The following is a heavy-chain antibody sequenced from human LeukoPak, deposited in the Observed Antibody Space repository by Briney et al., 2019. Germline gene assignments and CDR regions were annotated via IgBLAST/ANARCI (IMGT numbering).Heavy chain of an antibody. CDR2: ISGSGGST. CDR3: AKDSSVAGYRDYFDY. Sequence: PGGSLRLSCAASGFTFSSYAMSWVRQAPGKGLEWVSAISGSGGSTYYADSVKGRFTISRDNSKNTLYLQMNSLRAEDTAVYYCAKDSSVAGYRDYFDYWGQGTLVTVSS. D-gene: IGHD6-19*01. J-gene: IGHJ4*02. V-gene: IGHV3-23*01. CDR1: GFTFSSYA.